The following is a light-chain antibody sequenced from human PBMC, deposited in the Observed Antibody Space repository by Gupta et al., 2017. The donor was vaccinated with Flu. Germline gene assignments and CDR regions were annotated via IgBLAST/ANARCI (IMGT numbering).Light chain of an antibody. CDR1: SPNFGPALD. V-gene: IGLV1-40*01. CDR3: QSYDSRLTGWV. J-gene: IGLJ3*02. CDR2: ANN. Sequence: SFLPQPPSASAAPGQSVTISCTGRSPNFGPALDVHWYRLLPGTAPKLLIYANNNRPSWVPDRFSGSKSGTSASLAITGLRAEDEAEYYCQSYDSRLTGWVFGGGTKLTVL.